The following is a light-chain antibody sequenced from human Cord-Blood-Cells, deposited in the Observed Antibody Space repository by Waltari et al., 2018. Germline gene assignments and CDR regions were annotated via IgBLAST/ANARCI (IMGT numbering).Light chain of an antibody. CDR3: QQYGSSPT. V-gene: IGKV3-20*01. J-gene: IGKJ1*01. Sequence: ETVLTQSPGTLSLSPGDRATLSCRSSQSVSSSYLAWYQQKPGPAPRLLIYGASSRATGIPDRFSGSGSGTDFTLTISRLEPEDFAVYYCQQYGSSPTFGQGTKVEIK. CDR2: GAS. CDR1: QSVSSSY.